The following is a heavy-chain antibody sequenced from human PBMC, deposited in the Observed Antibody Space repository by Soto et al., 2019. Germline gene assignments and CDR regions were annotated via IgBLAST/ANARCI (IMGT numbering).Heavy chain of an antibody. V-gene: IGHV4-30-2*01. CDR2: IYHSGST. CDR1: GGSISSGGYS. Sequence: QLQLQESGSGLVKPSQTLSLTCAVSGGSISSGGYSWSWIRQPPGKGLEWIGYIYHSGSTYYNPSLKSRVTISVDRSKNQFSLKLSSVTAADTAVYYCARDVGGMGWNPRPGGMDVWGQGTTVTVSS. J-gene: IGHJ6*02. CDR3: ARDVGGMGWNPRPGGMDV. D-gene: IGHD1-1*01.